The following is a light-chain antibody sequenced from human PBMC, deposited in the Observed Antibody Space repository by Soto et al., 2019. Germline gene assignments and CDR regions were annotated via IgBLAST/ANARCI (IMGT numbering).Light chain of an antibody. J-gene: IGLJ2*01. CDR1: SSDVGGYNY. V-gene: IGLV2-14*01. Sequence: QSALTQPASVSGSPGQSITISCTGTSSDVGGYNYVSWYQQHPGKAPKLMIYEVSNRPSGVSNRFSGSKSGNTASLTISGLQAEDAAEYYRSSYTGSSPLVFGGGTKLTVL. CDR2: EVS. CDR3: SSYTGSSPLV.